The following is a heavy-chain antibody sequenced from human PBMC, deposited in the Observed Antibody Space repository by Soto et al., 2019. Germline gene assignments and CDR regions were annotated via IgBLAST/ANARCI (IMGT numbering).Heavy chain of an antibody. J-gene: IGHJ4*02. CDR1: GGTFSSYA. V-gene: IGHV1-69*13. Sequence: SVKVSCKASGGTFSSYAISWVRQAPGQGLEWMGGIIPIFGTANYAQKFQGRVTITADESTSTAYMELSSLRSEDTAVYYCARHVADWRYNCFDYWGQGTLVTVSS. CDR3: ARHVADWRYNCFDY. CDR2: IIPIFGTA. D-gene: IGHD1-20*01.